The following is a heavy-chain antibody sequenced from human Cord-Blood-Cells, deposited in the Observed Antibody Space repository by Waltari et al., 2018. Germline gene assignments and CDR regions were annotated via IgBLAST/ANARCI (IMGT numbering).Heavy chain of an antibody. Sequence: QVQLVQSGAEVKKPGSSVKVSCKASGGTFSSYAISWVRQAPGQGLEWMGGFIRSFGTANYAQKFQGRVTITADESTSTAYMELSSLRSEDTAVYYCACGGDRYYYYGMDVWGQGTTVTVSS. D-gene: IGHD2-21*01. J-gene: IGHJ6*02. CDR3: ACGGDRYYYYGMDV. CDR1: GGTFSSYA. CDR2: FIRSFGTA. V-gene: IGHV1-69*01.